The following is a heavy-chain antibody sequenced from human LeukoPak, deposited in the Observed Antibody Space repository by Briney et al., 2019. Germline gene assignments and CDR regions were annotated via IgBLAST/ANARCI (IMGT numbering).Heavy chain of an antibody. CDR2: INSDGSST. Sequence: GGSLRLSCAASGFTFSSYWMHWVRQAPGKGLVWVSRINSDGSSTSYADSVKGRFTISRDNAKNTLYLQMNSLRAEDTAVYYCAREGNDYYYYYMDVWGKGTTVTVSS. J-gene: IGHJ6*03. CDR1: GFTFSSYW. D-gene: IGHD3-10*01. V-gene: IGHV3-74*01. CDR3: AREGNDYYYYYMDV.